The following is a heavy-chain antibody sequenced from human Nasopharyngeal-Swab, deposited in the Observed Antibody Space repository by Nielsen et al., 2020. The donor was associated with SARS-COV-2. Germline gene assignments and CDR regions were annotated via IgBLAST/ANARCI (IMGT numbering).Heavy chain of an antibody. Sequence: ASVKVSCQASGYTFTDYAMHWVRQAPGQSHEWMGWINAGNGNTKYSQKFQGRVTITRDTSASTAYMELSSLISEDTAVYFCARQHCSGANCYDYWGQGTLVTVSS. CDR3: ARQHCSGANCYDY. CDR2: INAGNGNT. D-gene: IGHD2-15*01. J-gene: IGHJ4*02. V-gene: IGHV1-3*01. CDR1: GYTFTDYA.